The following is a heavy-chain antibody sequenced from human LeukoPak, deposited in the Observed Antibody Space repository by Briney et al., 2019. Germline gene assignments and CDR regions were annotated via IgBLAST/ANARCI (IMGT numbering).Heavy chain of an antibody. CDR2: ISQSGNS. D-gene: IGHD3-22*01. CDR3: ARDQVDYDIPDHFDY. V-gene: IGHV4-30-2*01. Sequence: TASETLSLTCKVSGDSISSSTCNWSWIRQPPGKGLEWIGYISQSGNSYFTPSLKSRATISVDRSKSHFSLTLISVTAADTAVYYCARDQVDYDIPDHFDYWGKGTLVAVSS. CDR1: GDSISSSTCN. J-gene: IGHJ4*02.